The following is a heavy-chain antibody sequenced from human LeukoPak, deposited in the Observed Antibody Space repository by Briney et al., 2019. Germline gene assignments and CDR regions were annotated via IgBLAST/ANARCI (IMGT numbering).Heavy chain of an antibody. CDR3: ARDLHYYVAMVV. Sequence: GGSLRLSCEASGFTFSEYAMSWVGQAPGKGVEWVSSIGRDNQPHYSESVKRRFAISTDNSKNTLFLQLHNLRVEDTALYYCARDLHYYVAMVVWGQGTTVTVSS. D-gene: IGHD3-10*02. J-gene: IGHJ6*02. CDR2: IGRDNQP. V-gene: IGHV3-23*01. CDR1: GFTFSEYA.